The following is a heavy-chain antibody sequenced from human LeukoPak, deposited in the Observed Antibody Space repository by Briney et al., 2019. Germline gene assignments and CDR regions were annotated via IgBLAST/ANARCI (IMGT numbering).Heavy chain of an antibody. V-gene: IGHV3-30-3*01. CDR3: ARTTGGSFDP. CDR1: GFTFSGYP. J-gene: IGHJ5*02. D-gene: IGHD1-14*01. CDR2: ISYDGSNK. Sequence: GGSLRLSCAASGFTFSGYPIHWVRQAPGKGLEWVAVISYDGSNKYYADSVKGRFTISRDNSKNTLYLQMNSLRAEDTAVYYCARTTGGSFDPWGQGTLVTVSS.